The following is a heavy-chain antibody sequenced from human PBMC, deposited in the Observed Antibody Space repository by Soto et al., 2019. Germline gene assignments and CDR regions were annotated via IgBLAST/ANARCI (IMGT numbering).Heavy chain of an antibody. Sequence: ASVKVSCKASGYTFTSYGISWVRQAPGQGLEWMGWISAYNGNTNYAQKLQGRVTMTTDTSTSTAYMELRSLRSDDTAVYYCARDIPPGWLAPDAFEIWGQGKMVTVS. CDR2: ISAYNGNT. CDR3: ARDIPPGWLAPDAFEI. J-gene: IGHJ3*02. D-gene: IGHD6-19*01. V-gene: IGHV1-18*04. CDR1: GYTFTSYG.